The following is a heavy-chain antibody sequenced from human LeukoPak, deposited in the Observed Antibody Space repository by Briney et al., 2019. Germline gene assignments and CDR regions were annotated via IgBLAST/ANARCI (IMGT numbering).Heavy chain of an antibody. J-gene: IGHJ4*02. Sequence: GGSLRLSCAASGFTFSSYWMSWVRQAPGKGLEWVANIKQDGSEKYYVDSVRGRFTISRDNAKNSLYLQMNSLRAEDTAVYYCASNNWNDDRIDYWGQGTLVTVSS. CDR2: IKQDGSEK. CDR1: GFTFSSYW. D-gene: IGHD1-1*01. CDR3: ASNNWNDDRIDY. V-gene: IGHV3-7*01.